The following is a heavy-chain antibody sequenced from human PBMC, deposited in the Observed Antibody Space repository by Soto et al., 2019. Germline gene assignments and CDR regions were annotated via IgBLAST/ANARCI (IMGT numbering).Heavy chain of an antibody. V-gene: IGHV4-34*01. J-gene: IGHJ4*02. CDR3: ARKRISRYCTNRVCPGKNFDY. D-gene: IGHD2-8*01. CDR2: INHSGST. CDR1: GGSFSGYY. Sequence: SETLSLTCAVYGGSFSGYYWSWIRQPPGKGLEWIGEINHSGSTNYNPSLKSRVTISVDTSKNQFSLKLSAVTASDTAVYYCARKRISRYCTNRVCPGKNFDYWGQGTLVTVSS.